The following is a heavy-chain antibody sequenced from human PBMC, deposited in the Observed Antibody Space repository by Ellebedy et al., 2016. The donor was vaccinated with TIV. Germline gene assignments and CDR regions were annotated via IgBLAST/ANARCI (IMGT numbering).Heavy chain of an antibody. CDR2: IKQDGSEK. V-gene: IGHV3-7*01. D-gene: IGHD5-12*01. CDR3: ARDFGHSGYDLLDY. CDR1: GFTFSSYW. Sequence: GGSLRLSCAASGFTFSSYWMSWVRQAPGKGLEWVANIKQDGSEKYYVDSVKGRFTISRDNARDPLYLQMNSLRAEDTAVYYCARDFGHSGYDLLDYWGQGTLVTVSS. J-gene: IGHJ4*02.